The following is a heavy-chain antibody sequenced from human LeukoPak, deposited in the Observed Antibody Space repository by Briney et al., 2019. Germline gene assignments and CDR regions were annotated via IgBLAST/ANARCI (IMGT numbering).Heavy chain of an antibody. CDR2: FDPEDGET. J-gene: IGHJ6*02. CDR3: ATESGPHYYYYGMDV. Sequence: ASVKVSCKASGGTFSSYAISWVRQAPGQGLEWMGGFDPEDGETIYAQKFQGRVTMTEDTSTDTAYMELSSLRSEDTAVYYCATESGPHYYYYGMDVWGQGTTVTVSS. V-gene: IGHV1-24*01. CDR1: GGTFSSYA.